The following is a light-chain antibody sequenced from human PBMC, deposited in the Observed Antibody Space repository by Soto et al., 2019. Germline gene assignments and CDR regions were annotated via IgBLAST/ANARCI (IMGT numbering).Light chain of an antibody. J-gene: IGKJ2*01. V-gene: IGKV1-5*03. CDR1: QSVLTW. Sequence: DIQVTQSPATLSASVGDTVSITCRASQSVLTWLAWYQQKPGKAPNLLIYKASRLRDGVPSRFSGSGSGTDFTLTISSLQPDDFASYFCKRYFSYPYAFGQGTKLEI. CDR2: KAS. CDR3: KRYFSYPYA.